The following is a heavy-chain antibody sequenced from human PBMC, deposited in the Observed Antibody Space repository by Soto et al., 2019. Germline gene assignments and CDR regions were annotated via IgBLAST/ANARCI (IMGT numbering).Heavy chain of an antibody. V-gene: IGHV1-18*01. D-gene: IGHD2-15*01. CDR1: GYTFTSYG. CDR2: ISAYNGNT. J-gene: IGHJ5*02. CDR3: ARVPVAATVYGWFDP. Sequence: QVQLVQSGAEVKKPGASVKVSCKASGYTFTSYGIIWVRQAPGQGHEWMGWISAYNGNTKYAQKVQGRVTMTTDIPTSTAYMELRSLRSEDTAVYYCARVPVAATVYGWFDPWGQGTLVTVSS.